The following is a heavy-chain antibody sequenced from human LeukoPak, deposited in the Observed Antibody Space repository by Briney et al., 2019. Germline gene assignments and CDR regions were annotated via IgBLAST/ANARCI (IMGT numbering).Heavy chain of an antibody. CDR2: ISAYNGNT. CDR3: ARYIAAAGNPPYYYYYHYMDV. V-gene: IGHV1-18*01. D-gene: IGHD6-13*01. CDR1: GYTFTSYG. Sequence: ASVKVSCKASGYTFTSYGISWVRQAPGQGLEWMGWISAYNGNTNYAQKLQGRVTMTTDTSTSTAYMELRSLRSDDTAVYYCARYIAAAGNPPYYYYYHYMDVWGKGTTVTVSS. J-gene: IGHJ6*03.